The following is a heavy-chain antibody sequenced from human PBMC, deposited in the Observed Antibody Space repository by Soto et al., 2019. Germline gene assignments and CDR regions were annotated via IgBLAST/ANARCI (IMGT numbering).Heavy chain of an antibody. V-gene: IGHV1-69*01. D-gene: IGHD3-22*01. CDR2: IIPIFGTA. CDR3: ARGWGYDSNDDYYAY. J-gene: IGHJ4*02. CDR1: GGTFSRHA. Sequence: QVQLVQSGAEVRKPGSSVKVSCKASGGTFSRHAISWVRQSPGQGLEWMGGIIPIFGTANHAQKFQGRVTIIADESTIRVYMELSSLRSEETAMYYCARGWGYDSNDDYYAYWGQGTLVIVSS.